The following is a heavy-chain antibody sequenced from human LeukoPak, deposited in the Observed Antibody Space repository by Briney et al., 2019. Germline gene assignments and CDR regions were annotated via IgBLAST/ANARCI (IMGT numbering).Heavy chain of an antibody. CDR3: AKDPTRSSWYRVVGEIEYYFDY. J-gene: IGHJ4*02. V-gene: IGHV3-30*18. D-gene: IGHD6-13*01. CDR2: ISYDGSNK. Sequence: GGSLRLSCAAFAFTFSSYGMHWVRQAPGKGLEWVAVISYDGSNKYYADSVKGRFTISRDKSKNTLYLQTNSLRAEDTAVYYCAKDPTRSSWYRVVGEIEYYFDYWGQGTLVTVSS. CDR1: AFTFSSYG.